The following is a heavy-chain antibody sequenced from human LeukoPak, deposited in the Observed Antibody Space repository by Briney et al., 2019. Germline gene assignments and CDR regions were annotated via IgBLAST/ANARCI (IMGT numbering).Heavy chain of an antibody. CDR3: AKGRPTISDPGVLDY. J-gene: IGHJ4*02. V-gene: IGHV3-43*02. CDR2: ISGDGGST. CDR1: GFTSDDYA. D-gene: IGHD4/OR15-4a*01. Sequence: GGSLRLSCAASGFTSDDYAMHWVRQAPGKGLEWVSLISGDGGSTYYADSVKGRFTISRDNSKNSLYLQMNSLRTEDTALYFCAKGRPTISDPGVLDYWGQGTLVTVSS.